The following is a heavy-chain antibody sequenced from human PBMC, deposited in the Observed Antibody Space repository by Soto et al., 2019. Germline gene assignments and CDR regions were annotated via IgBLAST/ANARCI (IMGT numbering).Heavy chain of an antibody. CDR1: GYSFTSYW. Sequence: GESLKISCKGSGYSFTSYWIGWVRQMPGKGLEWMGIIYPGDSDTRYSPSFQGQVTISADKSISTAYLQWSSLKASDTAMYYCATNTMVRGVIHWFDPWGQGTLVTVSS. V-gene: IGHV5-51*01. CDR3: ATNTMVRGVIHWFDP. CDR2: IYPGDSDT. J-gene: IGHJ5*02. D-gene: IGHD3-10*01.